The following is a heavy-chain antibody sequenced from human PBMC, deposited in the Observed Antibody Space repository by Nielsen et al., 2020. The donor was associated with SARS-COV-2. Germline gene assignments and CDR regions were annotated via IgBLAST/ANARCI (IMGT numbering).Heavy chain of an antibody. V-gene: IGHV4-59*13. CDR1: GDSITSYY. CDR3: ARELSGARIKAAGRQSFYYYGMDV. Sequence: SETLSLTCTVSGDSITSYYWSWIRQPPGKGLEWIGYFSFNGSPNYNPSLKSRVTISLDPSKDQFSLHVYSVTAADTAVYYCARELSGARIKAAGRQSFYYYGMDVWGQGTAVTVSS. J-gene: IGHJ6*02. CDR2: FSFNGSP. D-gene: IGHD6-13*01.